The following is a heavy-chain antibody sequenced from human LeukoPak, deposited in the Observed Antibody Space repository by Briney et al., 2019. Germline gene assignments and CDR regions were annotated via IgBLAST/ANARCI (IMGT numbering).Heavy chain of an antibody. D-gene: IGHD6-19*01. V-gene: IGHV3-11*06. CDR3: ARDSTSPEWL. CDR1: GGSISSGDYY. J-gene: IGHJ4*02. CDR2: ISSSSRHI. Sequence: LSLTCTVSGGSISSGDYYWSWIRQPPGKGLEWVSSISSSSRHIYYADSVKGRFTISRDNAKNSLYLQMSSLRVEDTAVYYCARDSTSPEWLGGQGTLVTVSS.